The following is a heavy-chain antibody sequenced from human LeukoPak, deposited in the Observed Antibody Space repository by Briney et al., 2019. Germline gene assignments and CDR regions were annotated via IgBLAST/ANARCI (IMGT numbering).Heavy chain of an antibody. J-gene: IGHJ4*02. V-gene: IGHV3-23*01. CDR1: GFTFSSYA. Sequence: GGSLRLSCVASGFTFSSYAMSWVRQAPGKGLEWVSAISGSGGSTYYADSVKGRFTISRDNSKNTLYLQMDSLRAEDTAVYYCAKDSDFWSGYRHFGFDYWGQGTLVTVSS. CDR2: ISGSGGST. D-gene: IGHD3-3*01. CDR3: AKDSDFWSGYRHFGFDY.